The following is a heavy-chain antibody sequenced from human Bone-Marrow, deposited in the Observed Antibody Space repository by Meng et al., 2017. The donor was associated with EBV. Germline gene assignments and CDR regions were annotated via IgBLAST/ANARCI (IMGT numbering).Heavy chain of an antibody. Sequence: VGVGGGGGGLVKPGGSLSLSCAAFGSTFRKAWMSWVRQAPGRGLGWVGRVKSQAEGGTTDYTAAVRGRFTISRDDSRNMLYLQINSLQIEDSALYYCATESTTFEYWGLGTLVTVSS. CDR2: VKSQAEGGTT. D-gene: IGHD1-1*01. V-gene: IGHV3-15*01. CDR3: ATESTTFEY. CDR1: GSTFRKAW. J-gene: IGHJ4*02.